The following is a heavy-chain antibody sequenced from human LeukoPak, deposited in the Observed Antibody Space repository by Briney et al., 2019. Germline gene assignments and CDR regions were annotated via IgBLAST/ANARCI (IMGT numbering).Heavy chain of an antibody. CDR1: GGSISSSSYY. Sequence: SETLSLTCTVSGGSISSSSYYWSWIRQPPGKGLEWIGEINHSGSTNYNPSLKSRVTISVDTSKNQFSLKLSSVTAADTAVYYCATTPLAEEADAFDIWGQGTMVAVSS. V-gene: IGHV4-39*07. J-gene: IGHJ3*02. CDR2: INHSGST. CDR3: ATTPLAEEADAFDI.